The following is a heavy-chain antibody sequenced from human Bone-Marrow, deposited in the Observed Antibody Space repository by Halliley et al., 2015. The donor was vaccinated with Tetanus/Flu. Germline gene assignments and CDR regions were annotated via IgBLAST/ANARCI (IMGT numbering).Heavy chain of an antibody. CDR3: ARDWADGDSGYRY. Sequence: WVSAIFRGGVTSYADPVEGRFTISRDNSKNTLFLQMNSLRAEDTAVYYCARDWADGDSGYRYRGQGTLVTVSS. D-gene: IGHD3-22*01. V-gene: IGHV3-53*01. CDR2: IFRGGVT. J-gene: IGHJ4*02.